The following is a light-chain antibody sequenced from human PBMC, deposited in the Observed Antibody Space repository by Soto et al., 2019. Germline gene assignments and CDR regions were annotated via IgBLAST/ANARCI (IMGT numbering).Light chain of an antibody. Sequence: EIVMTQSPATLAVSPGETTRLSCRASQSINSDVAWYQQKLGQTPRLLIHGASTRATGIAARFSGSGYGTEFTLTIRGRQYEDFATYYCQKYNYLPGTFGGGTKVEIK. CDR3: QKYNYLPGT. CDR2: GAS. J-gene: IGKJ4*01. V-gene: IGKV3-15*01. CDR1: QSINSD.